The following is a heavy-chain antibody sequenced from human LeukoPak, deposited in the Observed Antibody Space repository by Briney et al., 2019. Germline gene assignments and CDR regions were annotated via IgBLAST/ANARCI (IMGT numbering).Heavy chain of an antibody. CDR2: IGAYNGNT. CDR1: GYSFTSYG. D-gene: IGHD2-15*01. Sequence: ASVKVSCKASGYSFTSYGISWVRRAPGQGLEWMGRIGAYNGNTNYAQKLQGRVTMTTDTSTSTAYMELRSLRSDDTAVYYCARNTCSGGSCYSDYWGQGTPVTVSS. J-gene: IGHJ4*02. CDR3: ARNTCSGGSCYSDY. V-gene: IGHV1-18*01.